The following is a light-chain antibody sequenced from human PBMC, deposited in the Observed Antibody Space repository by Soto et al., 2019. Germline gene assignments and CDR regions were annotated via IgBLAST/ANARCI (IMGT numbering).Light chain of an antibody. CDR3: QQYNLSWT. J-gene: IGKJ1*01. V-gene: IGKV1-5*01. CDR1: QSINNW. Sequence: DIQMTQSPSTLSASLGDRVTITCRASQSINNWLAWYQQKPGKSPKLVXXDAXSLESGVPSRFSGSGSGTEFTLTISRLQPDDLATGYCQQYNLSWTLGKGTKVDIK. CDR2: DAX.